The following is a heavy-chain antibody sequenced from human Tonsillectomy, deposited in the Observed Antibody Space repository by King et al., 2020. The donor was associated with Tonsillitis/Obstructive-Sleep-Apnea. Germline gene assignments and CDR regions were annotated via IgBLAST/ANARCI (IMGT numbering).Heavy chain of an antibody. Sequence: VQLVESGGGLVQPGGSLRLSCAASGFSFSNYVMSWVRQAPGKGLEWVSAISVSGNSTFYADSVKGRFTISRDSSKNALYLQMNSLTAEDTALYYCARVPQGSNPSCHRVDSWGQGTLVTVSS. CDR1: GFSFSNYV. CDR2: ISVSGNST. CDR3: ARVPQGSNPSCHRVDS. V-gene: IGHV3-23*04. J-gene: IGHJ4*02. D-gene: IGHD2-2*01.